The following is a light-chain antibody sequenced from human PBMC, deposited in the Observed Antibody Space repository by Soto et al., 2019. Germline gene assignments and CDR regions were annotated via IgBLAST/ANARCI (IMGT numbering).Light chain of an antibody. J-gene: IGLJ2*01. CDR2: EDN. V-gene: IGLV1-51*02. Sequence: SVLTQPPSVSAAPGQKVTLSCSGSSSNIGNNIVSWYQQLPGTAPKLLIYEDNKRPSGIPDRFSGSKSGTSATLGITGLQTGDEADYYCASWDGGLSGGVFGGGTKVTVL. CDR3: ASWDGGLSGGV. CDR1: SSNIGNNI.